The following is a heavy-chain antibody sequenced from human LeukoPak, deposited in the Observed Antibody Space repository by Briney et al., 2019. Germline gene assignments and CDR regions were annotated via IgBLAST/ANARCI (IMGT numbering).Heavy chain of an antibody. CDR3: ARSIMITFGGVILDY. D-gene: IGHD3-16*02. Sequence: SQTLSLTCTVSGGSISSGGYYWSWIRQHPGKGLEWIGYIYYSGSTYYNPSLKSRVTISVDTSKNQFSLKLSSVTAADTAVYYCARSIMITFGGVILDYWGQGSLVIVSS. J-gene: IGHJ4*02. CDR1: GGSISSGGYY. V-gene: IGHV4-31*03. CDR2: IYYSGST.